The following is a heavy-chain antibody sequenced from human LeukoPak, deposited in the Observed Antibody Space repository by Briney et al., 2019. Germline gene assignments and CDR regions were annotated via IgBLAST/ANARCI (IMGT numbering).Heavy chain of an antibody. CDR1: GGSISSGDYY. Sequence: SETLSLTCTVSGGSISSGDYYWSWIRQPPGKGLEWTGYIYYSGSTYYNPSLKSRVTISVDTSKKQSSLKLSSVTAADTAVYYCARVGPTLLLDFWGQGTLVTVSS. D-gene: IGHD1-26*01. V-gene: IGHV4-30-4*01. CDR3: ARVGPTLLLDF. CDR2: IYYSGST. J-gene: IGHJ4*02.